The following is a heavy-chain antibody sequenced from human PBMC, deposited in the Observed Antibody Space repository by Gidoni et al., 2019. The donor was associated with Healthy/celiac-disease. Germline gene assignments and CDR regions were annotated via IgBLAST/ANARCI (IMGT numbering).Heavy chain of an antibody. V-gene: IGHV4-39*01. Sequence: QLQLQESGPGLVKPSETLSLTCTVSGGYISSSSYYWGWIRQPPGKGLEWIGSIYYSGSTYYNPSLKSRVTISVDTSKNQFSLKLSSVTAADTAVYYCARPTAYNWNDEFDYWGQGTLVTVSS. CDR3: ARPTAYNWNDEFDY. D-gene: IGHD1-1*01. J-gene: IGHJ4*02. CDR2: IYYSGST. CDR1: GGYISSSSYY.